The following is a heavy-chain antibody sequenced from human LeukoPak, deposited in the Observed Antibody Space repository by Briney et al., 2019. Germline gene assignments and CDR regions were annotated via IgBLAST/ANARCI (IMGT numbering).Heavy chain of an antibody. CDR2: IIPIFGTA. J-gene: IGHJ4*02. CDR1: GGTFSSYA. V-gene: IGHV1-69*05. Sequence: SVKVSCKASGGTFSSYAISWVRQAPGQGLEWMGGIIPIFGTANYAQKFQGRVTITTDESTSTAYMELSSLRSEDTAVYYCASGRCSSTSCYAATIDYWGQGTLVTVSS. CDR3: ASGRCSSTSCYAATIDY. D-gene: IGHD2-2*01.